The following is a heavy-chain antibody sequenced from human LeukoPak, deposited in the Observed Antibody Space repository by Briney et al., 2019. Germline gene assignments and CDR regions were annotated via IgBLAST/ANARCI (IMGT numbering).Heavy chain of an antibody. CDR1: GASISDYY. J-gene: IGHJ4*02. CDR3: ARGSNWGDY. V-gene: IGHV4-59*12. D-gene: IGHD7-27*01. Sequence: PSETLSLTCTVSGASISDYYWSWIRQPPGKGLEWIGFFSNSGTTNYNPSLKSRVTMSVDTSKNQFSLKLSSVTAADTVVYYCARGSNWGDYWGQGTLVTVSS. CDR2: FSNSGTT.